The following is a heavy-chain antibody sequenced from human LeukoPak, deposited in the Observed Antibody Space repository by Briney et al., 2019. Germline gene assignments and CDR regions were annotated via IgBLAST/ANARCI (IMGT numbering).Heavy chain of an antibody. V-gene: IGHV3-7*05. J-gene: IGHJ4*02. CDR3: TRDHIAAGDY. CDR1: GFTFSNAW. Sequence: GGSLRLSCAASGFTFSNAWMSWVRQAPGKGLEWVANIRTDGSEKSYVDSVKGRFTISRDNAKNSLYLQMNRLRPEDTAMYYCTRDHIAAGDYWGQGTLVTVSS. CDR2: IRTDGSEK. D-gene: IGHD6-6*01.